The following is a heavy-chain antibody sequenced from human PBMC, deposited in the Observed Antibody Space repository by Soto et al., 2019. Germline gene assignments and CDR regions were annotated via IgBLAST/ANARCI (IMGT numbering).Heavy chain of an antibody. D-gene: IGHD2-8*01. CDR1: GYTFTSYA. CDR2: INAGNGST. CDR3: ARSYLDGMDV. J-gene: IGHJ6*02. V-gene: IGHV1-3*01. Sequence: ASVKVSCKASGYTFTSYAMHWVRQAPGQRLEWMGWINAGNGSTKYSQKFQGRVTITRDTSASTAYMELSSLRSEDTAVYYCARSYLDGMDVWGQGTTVTVSS.